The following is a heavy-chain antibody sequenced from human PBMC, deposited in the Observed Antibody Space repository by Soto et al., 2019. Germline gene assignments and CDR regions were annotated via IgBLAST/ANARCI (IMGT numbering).Heavy chain of an antibody. CDR3: ARVSRHYYFGMDV. CDR1: GFTVTSNY. V-gene: IGHV3-66*01. D-gene: IGHD2-2*01. J-gene: IGHJ6*02. CDR2: IYSGGST. Sequence: EVQLVESGGGLVQPGGSLRLSCAASGFTVTSNYMTWVRQAPGKGLEWVSVIYSGGSTYYADSVKGRFTISRDNSKNTLYLQMTSLRAEDTAVYYCARVSRHYYFGMDVWGQGTTVTVSS.